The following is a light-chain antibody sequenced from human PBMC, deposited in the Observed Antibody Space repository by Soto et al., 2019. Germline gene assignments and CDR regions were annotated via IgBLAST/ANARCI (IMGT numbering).Light chain of an antibody. CDR1: SSNIGSNT. J-gene: IGLJ1*01. Sequence: QSVLTQPPSASGTPGQRVTISCSGSSSNIGSNTVNWYQHLPGTAPKLLIYTNSRRPSGVPDRFSGSKSGTSASLTISGPQSEDEAFYYCAAWDYSLSAYVFGTGTKAPS. CDR2: TNS. V-gene: IGLV1-44*01. CDR3: AAWDYSLSAYV.